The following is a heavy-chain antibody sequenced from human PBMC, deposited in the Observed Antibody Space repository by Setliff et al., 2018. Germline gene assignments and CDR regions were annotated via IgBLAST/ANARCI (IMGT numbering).Heavy chain of an antibody. D-gene: IGHD6-6*01. CDR2: VYYYSGST. V-gene: IGHV4-39*07. CDR1: GGSMSRSNYY. CDR3: ARGRNIAARLLDS. Sequence: SETLSLTCSVSGGSMSRSNYYWGWIRQSPGKELEWIGSVYYYSGSTNYNPSLKSRVTISIDTSKDQFSLKLISMTAADTAVYYCARGRNIAARLLDSWGQGTLVTVSS. J-gene: IGHJ4*02.